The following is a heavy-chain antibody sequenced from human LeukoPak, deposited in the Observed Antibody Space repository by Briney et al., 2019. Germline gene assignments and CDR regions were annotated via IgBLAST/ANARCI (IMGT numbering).Heavy chain of an antibody. J-gene: IGHJ4*02. CDR3: ARTGMIAHYGG. CDR2: IFYSGST. CDR1: GGSIRSYY. Sequence: SETLSLTCTVSGGSIRSYYWSWIRKPPGKRLEWIGYIFYSGSTYYNPSLKSRVTISVDTSKNQFSLKLSSVTAADTAVYYCARTGMIAHYGGWGQGTLVTVSS. V-gene: IGHV4-59*08. D-gene: IGHD2-21*01.